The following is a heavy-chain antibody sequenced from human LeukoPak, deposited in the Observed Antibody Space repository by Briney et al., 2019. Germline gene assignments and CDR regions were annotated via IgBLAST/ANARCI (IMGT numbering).Heavy chain of an antibody. CDR1: GGSISSYC. CDR3: ARDHTYYDILTGYSFGAFDI. J-gene: IGHJ3*02. Sequence: PSETLSLTCTVSGGSISSYCWSWIRQPPGKGLEWIGYIYYSGSTNYNPSLKSRVTVSVDTSKNQFSLKLSSVTAADTAVYYCARDHTYYDILTGYSFGAFDIWGQGTMVTVSS. V-gene: IGHV4-59*01. D-gene: IGHD3-9*01. CDR2: IYYSGST.